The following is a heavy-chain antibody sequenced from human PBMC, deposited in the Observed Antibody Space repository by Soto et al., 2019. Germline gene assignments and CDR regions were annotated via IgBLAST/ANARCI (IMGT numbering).Heavy chain of an antibody. V-gene: IGHV1-69*13. CDR1: GGPLSRYG. J-gene: IGHJ4*02. CDR3: ARDGTLSDNNAFYYLY. Sequence: SVKVTCRASGGPLSRYGINWVRQAPGQGLEWMGGIIPLFVTANYAQKLQGRVTTTADDSTGTACMDVSSLRTGVTVVYYCARDGTLSDNNAFYYLYWGQGTLVTVSS. D-gene: IGHD3-22*01. CDR2: IIPLFVTA.